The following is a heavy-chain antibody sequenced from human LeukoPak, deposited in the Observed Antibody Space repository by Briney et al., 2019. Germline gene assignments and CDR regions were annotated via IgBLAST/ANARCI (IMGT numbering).Heavy chain of an antibody. CDR2: IRSDGSNK. CDR3: AKERPQYFYDSSGREGFDY. D-gene: IGHD3-22*01. CDR1: GLTFSFYG. J-gene: IGHJ4*02. Sequence: GGSLRLSCAASGLTFSFYGMHWVRQAPGEGLEWVAFIRSDGSNKYYADSVKGRFTISRDNSKNTLYLLMNSLRAEDTAVFYCAKERPQYFYDSSGREGFDYWGQGTLVTVSS. V-gene: IGHV3-30*02.